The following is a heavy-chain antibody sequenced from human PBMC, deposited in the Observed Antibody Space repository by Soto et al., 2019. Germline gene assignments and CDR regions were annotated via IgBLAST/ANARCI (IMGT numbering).Heavy chain of an antibody. CDR3: ARDHYYGSGKLPSALGMDV. D-gene: IGHD3-10*01. J-gene: IGHJ6*02. CDR2: ISAYNGNT. V-gene: IGHV1-18*04. CDR1: GYTFTSYG. Sequence: ASVKVSCKASGYTFTSYGFSRVRQAPGQGLEWMGWISAYNGNTNYAQNLQGRGTMTTDTSTSTAYMELRSLRSDDTAVYYCARDHYYGSGKLPSALGMDVWGQGTTVTV.